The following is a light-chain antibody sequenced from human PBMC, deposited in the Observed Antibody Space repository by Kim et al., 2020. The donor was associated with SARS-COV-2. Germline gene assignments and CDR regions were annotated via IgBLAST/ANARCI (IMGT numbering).Light chain of an antibody. J-gene: IGKJ2*01. CDR2: GAS. V-gene: IGKV3-20*01. Sequence: YTGERATLTCRASQTVSSNYLGWYQQKPGQAPRLLIYGASSRATGIPDRFSGSGSGTDFTLTISGLEPEDFAVYYCQQYGTSPPYTFGQGTKLEI. CDR1: QTVSSNY. CDR3: QQYGTSPPYT.